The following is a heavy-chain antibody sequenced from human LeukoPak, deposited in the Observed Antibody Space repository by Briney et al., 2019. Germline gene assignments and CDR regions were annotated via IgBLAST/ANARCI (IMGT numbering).Heavy chain of an antibody. V-gene: IGHV3-23*01. Sequence: GGSLRLSCAASGFTFSSYAMAWVRQAPGKGLEWVSGLSGSGINTYYADSVKGRFTISRDNPKNMLYLQMNSLRAEDTAVYYCATEKGDSPDYWGQGTLVTVSS. J-gene: IGHJ4*02. CDR1: GFTFSSYA. CDR3: ATEKGDSPDY. D-gene: IGHD2-21*01. CDR2: LSGSGINT.